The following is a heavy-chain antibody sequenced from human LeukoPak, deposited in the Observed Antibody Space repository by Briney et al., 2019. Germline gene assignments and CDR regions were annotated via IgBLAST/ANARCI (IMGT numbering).Heavy chain of an antibody. Sequence: GGSLRLSCVASGFTFSSYEMNWVRQAPGKGLEWVSYTSSSGSTRYYADSVKGRFTISRDNAKNSLYLQMNSLRAEDTAVYYCAELGITMIGGVWGKGATVTISS. CDR1: GFTFSSYE. J-gene: IGHJ6*04. CDR3: AELGITMIGGV. V-gene: IGHV3-48*03. CDR2: TSSSGSTR. D-gene: IGHD3-10*02.